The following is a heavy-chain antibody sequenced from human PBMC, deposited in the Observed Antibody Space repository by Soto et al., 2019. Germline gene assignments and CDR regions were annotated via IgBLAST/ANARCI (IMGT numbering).Heavy chain of an antibody. D-gene: IGHD6-13*01. CDR2: ISGSGGST. J-gene: IGHJ4*02. V-gene: IGHV3-23*01. CDR1: GFIFSSYS. Sequence: PGGSLSLSCAASGFIFSSYSMSWVRQAPGKGLEWVSTISGSGGSTYYADSVKGRFTISRDNSKDTLYLQMNSLRAEDTAVYYCAKDQGSSWYEIDYWGQGTLVTVSS. CDR3: AKDQGSSWYEIDY.